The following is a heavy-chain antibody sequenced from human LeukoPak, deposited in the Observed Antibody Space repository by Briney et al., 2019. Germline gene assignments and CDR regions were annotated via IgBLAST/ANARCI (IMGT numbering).Heavy chain of an antibody. CDR1: GYSISSGYC. CDR3: AGDNDYYYYMDV. D-gene: IGHD2-8*01. J-gene: IGHJ6*03. V-gene: IGHV4-38-2*02. Sequence: SETLSLTCTVSGYSISSGYCWGWIRQPPGKGLEWIGSIYHSGSTYYNPSLKSRVTISVDTSKNQFSLKLSSVTAADTAVYYCAGDNDYYYYMDVWGKGTTVTVSS. CDR2: IYHSGST.